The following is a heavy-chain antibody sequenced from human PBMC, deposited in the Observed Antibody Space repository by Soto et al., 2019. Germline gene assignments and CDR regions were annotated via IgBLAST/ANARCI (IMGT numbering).Heavy chain of an antibody. V-gene: IGHV6-1*01. CDR1: GDSVSSNSAA. J-gene: IGHJ6*03. CDR2: TYYRSKWYN. Sequence: SQTLSLTCAISGDSVSSNSAAWNWIRQSPSRGLEWLGRTYYRSKWYNDYAVSVKSRITINPDTSKNQFSLQLNSVTPEDTAVYYCARGEHYDFWSGYLSAPYYYYYMDVWGKGTTVTVSS. CDR3: ARGEHYDFWSGYLSAPYYYYYMDV. D-gene: IGHD3-3*01.